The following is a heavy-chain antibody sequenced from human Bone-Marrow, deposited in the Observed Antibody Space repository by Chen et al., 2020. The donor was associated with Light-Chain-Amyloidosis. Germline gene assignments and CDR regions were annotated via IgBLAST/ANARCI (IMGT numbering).Heavy chain of an antibody. D-gene: IGHD5-12*01. V-gene: IGHV5-51*01. Sequence: EVQLEQSGPEVKKTGGSLKISCKGSGYTFPNYWIGWVRQMPGKGLEWMGVIYPDDSDARYSPSFEGQVTISADKSITTAYLQWRSLKASDTAMYYCARRRDGYNFDYWGQGTLVTVSS. CDR2: IYPDDSDA. CDR1: GYTFPNYW. CDR3: ARRRDGYNFDY. J-gene: IGHJ4*02.